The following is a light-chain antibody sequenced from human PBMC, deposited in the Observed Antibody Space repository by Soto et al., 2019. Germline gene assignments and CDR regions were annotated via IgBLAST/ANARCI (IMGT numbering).Light chain of an antibody. Sequence: DVEMTQSPSTLPTSIGDRVTINCRASQNVSNWLAWYQQKPGKAPKLLIYKASRLESGVPSRISASGSGTDFTLTTNTPQFDDSATYFCHQYSKESTFGQGTKLEIK. CDR2: KAS. CDR3: HQYSKEST. CDR1: QNVSNW. V-gene: IGKV1-5*03. J-gene: IGKJ2*01.